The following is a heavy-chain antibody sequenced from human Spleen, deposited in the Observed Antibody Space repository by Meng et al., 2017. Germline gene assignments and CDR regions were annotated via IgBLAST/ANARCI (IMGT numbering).Heavy chain of an antibody. CDR1: GYSFTKYW. CDR3: ASPQSGSGWDY. J-gene: IGHJ4*02. V-gene: IGHV5-51*01. CDR2: IYPGDSDT. D-gene: IGHD6-19*01. Sequence: KVSCKGSGYSFTKYWIGWARQMPGEGLEWVAMIYPGDSDTRYSPSFQGQVTISADKSISTAYLQWYSLKASDSAMYYWASPQSGSGWDYWGQGTLVTVSS.